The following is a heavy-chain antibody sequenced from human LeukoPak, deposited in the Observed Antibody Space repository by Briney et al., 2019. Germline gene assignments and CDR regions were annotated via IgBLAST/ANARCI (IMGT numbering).Heavy chain of an antibody. CDR2: IYYSGTP. V-gene: IGHV4-59*11. J-gene: IGHJ5*02. CDR3: PGFYSGYDYPQFDP. Sequence: PSETLSLTCTVSAGSISSHYWSWIRQPHRKGMEWNGYIYYSGTPNFNTTLKSQVPISVTPSKNQFSLNLSSVTVTDPAVYSLPGFYSGYDYPQFDPWGQGTLVTVSS. CDR1: AGSISSHY. D-gene: IGHD5-12*01.